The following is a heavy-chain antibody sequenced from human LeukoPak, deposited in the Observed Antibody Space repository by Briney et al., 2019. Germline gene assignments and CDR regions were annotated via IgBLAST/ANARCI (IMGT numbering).Heavy chain of an antibody. J-gene: IGHJ4*02. Sequence: GGSLRLSCAASGFTFSSTGMHWVRQAPGKGLEWVAFIRFDATSEYYADSVRGRFTISRDISSNTLSLQMNSLRTEDTAMYYCAKAGTEWSALDYWGQGTLVTVSS. CDR1: GFTFSSTG. D-gene: IGHD3-3*01. CDR3: AKAGTEWSALDY. CDR2: IRFDATSE. V-gene: IGHV3-30*02.